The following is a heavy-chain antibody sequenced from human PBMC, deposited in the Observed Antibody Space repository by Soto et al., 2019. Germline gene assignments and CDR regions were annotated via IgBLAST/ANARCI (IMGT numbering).Heavy chain of an antibody. CDR1: GDSVSSNSAA. V-gene: IGHV6-1*01. J-gene: IGHJ6*02. CDR3: ARGDCSSTSCLMDV. D-gene: IGHD2-2*01. CDR2: TYYRSKWYN. Sequence: SQTLSLTCAISGDSVSSNSAAWNWIRQSPSRGLEWLGRTYYRSKWYNDYAVSVKSRITIKPDTSKNQFSLQLNSVTPEDTAVYDGARGDCSSTSCLMDVWGQGTTVTVSS.